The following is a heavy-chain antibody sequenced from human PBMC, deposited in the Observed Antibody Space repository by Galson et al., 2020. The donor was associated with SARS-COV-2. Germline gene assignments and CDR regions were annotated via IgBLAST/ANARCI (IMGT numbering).Heavy chain of an antibody. Sequence: GGSLRLSCAASGFTFSSYAMSWVRQAPGKGLEWVSVIYSGGSTYYADSVKGRFTISRDNSKNTLYLQMNSLRAEDTAVYYCAKDALITDYYDSSGYTEGNYYYYYGMDVWGQGTTVTVSS. CDR2: IYSGGST. V-gene: IGHV3-23*03. CDR3: AKDALITDYYDSSGYTEGNYYYYYGMDV. J-gene: IGHJ6*02. D-gene: IGHD3-22*01. CDR1: GFTFSSYA.